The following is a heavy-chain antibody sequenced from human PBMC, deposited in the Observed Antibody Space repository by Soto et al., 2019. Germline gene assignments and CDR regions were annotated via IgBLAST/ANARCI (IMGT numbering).Heavy chain of an antibody. Sequence: GASVKVSCKASGYTFSDYYIHWVLQAPGQGLEWMGWINPTTGGTNYAQKFQGRVTMTRDTSITTAYMELSRLRSDDTAVYYCARDHSKLDVWGSYRLNDYWGQGTLVTVSS. J-gene: IGHJ4*02. V-gene: IGHV1-2*02. CDR1: GYTFSDYY. CDR2: INPTTGGT. D-gene: IGHD3-16*02. CDR3: ARDHSKLDVWGSYRLNDY.